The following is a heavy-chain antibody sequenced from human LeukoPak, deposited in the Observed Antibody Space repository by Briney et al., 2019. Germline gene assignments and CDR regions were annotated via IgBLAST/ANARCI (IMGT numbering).Heavy chain of an antibody. Sequence: GGSLRLSCAASGFTFSSYAMYWVRQAPGKGLEWVSAISGSGGSTYYADSVKGRFTISRDNSKNTLYLQMNSLRAEDTAVYYCADCSGGSCYYWGQGTLVTVSS. V-gene: IGHV3-23*01. J-gene: IGHJ4*02. CDR3: ADCSGGSCYY. CDR2: ISGSGGST. CDR1: GFTFSSYA. D-gene: IGHD2-15*01.